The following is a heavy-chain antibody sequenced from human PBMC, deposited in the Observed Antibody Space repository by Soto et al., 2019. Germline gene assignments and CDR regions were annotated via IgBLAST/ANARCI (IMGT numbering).Heavy chain of an antibody. J-gene: IGHJ3*02. D-gene: IGHD2-2*01. CDR1: GGSFSGYY. CDR3: ARGECSSNYCFTRWALDI. CDR2: IHHSGRT. V-gene: IGHV4-34*01. Sequence: SETLSLTCAVYGGSFSGYYWTWIRQTPGKGLEWIGEIHHSGRTNYNPSLKSRVSISADTSKTQFSLNLTSVTAADTAVYYCARGECSSNYCFTRWALDIWGHGTVVTVSS.